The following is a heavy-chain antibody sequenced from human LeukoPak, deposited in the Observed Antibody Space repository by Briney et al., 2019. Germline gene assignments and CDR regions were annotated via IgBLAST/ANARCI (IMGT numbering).Heavy chain of an antibody. V-gene: IGHV1-69*05. CDR1: GGTFSSYA. CDR2: IIPIFGTA. Sequence: ASVKVSCKASGGTFSSYAISWVRQAPGQGLEWMGRIIPIFGTANYAQKFQGRVTITTDESTSTAYMELSSLRSEDTAVYYCARVGCSSTSCYPADYYYYYYMDVWGKGTTVTVSS. D-gene: IGHD2-2*01. J-gene: IGHJ6*03. CDR3: ARVGCSSTSCYPADYYYYYYMDV.